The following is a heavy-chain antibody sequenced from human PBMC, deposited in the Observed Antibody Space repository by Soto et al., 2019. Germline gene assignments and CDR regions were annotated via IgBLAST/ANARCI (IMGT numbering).Heavy chain of an antibody. D-gene: IGHD3-22*01. J-gene: IGHJ4*02. Sequence: GGSLRLSCAASGFTFSSYAMSWVRQAPGKGLEWVSAISGSGGSTYYADSVKGRFTISRDNSKNTLYLQMNSLRAEDTAVYYCAKDSSDYYDSRPYYFDYWGQGTLVTVSS. CDR1: GFTFSSYA. CDR3: AKDSSDYYDSRPYYFDY. CDR2: ISGSGGST. V-gene: IGHV3-23*01.